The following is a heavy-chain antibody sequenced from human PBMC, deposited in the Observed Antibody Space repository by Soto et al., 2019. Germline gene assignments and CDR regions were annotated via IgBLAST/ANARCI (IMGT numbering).Heavy chain of an antibody. D-gene: IGHD6-13*01. CDR3: AVKGAGAAAGTRGWFDP. J-gene: IGHJ5*02. CDR1: GYTFTSYA. CDR2: NNAGNGNT. V-gene: IGHV1-3*01. Sequence: ASVKVSCKASGYTFTSYAMHWVRQAPGQGLEWMGWNNAGNGNTKYSQKFQGRVTITRDTSASTAYMELSSLRSEDTAVYYCAVKGAGAAAGTRGWFDPWGQGTLVTVSS.